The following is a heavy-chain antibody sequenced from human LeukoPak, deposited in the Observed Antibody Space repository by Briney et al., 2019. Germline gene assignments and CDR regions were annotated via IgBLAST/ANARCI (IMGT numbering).Heavy chain of an antibody. CDR2: ISYSGST. CDR1: GGSISRFH. D-gene: IGHD5/OR15-5a*01. CDR3: ARDGGLGDIVSTTLFDY. V-gene: IGHV4-59*12. J-gene: IGHJ4*02. Sequence: SETLSLTCTVSGGSISRFHWSWIRQPPGKGLEWIGYISYSGSTNYNPSLKSRVTISVDTSKNQFSLKLSSVTAADTAVYYCARDGGLGDIVSTTLFDYWGQGTLVTVSS.